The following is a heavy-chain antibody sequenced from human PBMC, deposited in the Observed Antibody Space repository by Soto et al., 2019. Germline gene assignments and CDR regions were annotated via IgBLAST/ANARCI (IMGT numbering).Heavy chain of an antibody. CDR2: IYYGGST. V-gene: IGHV4-59*01. Sequence: PSETLSLTCTVSGGSISSYYWSWIRQPPGKGLEWIGYIYYGGSTNYNPSLKSRVTISVDTSKNQFSLKLSSVTAADTAVYYCARGRGRGYSGYDSFDYWGQGTLVTVSS. CDR3: ARGRGRGYSGYDSFDY. CDR1: GGSISSYY. D-gene: IGHD5-12*01. J-gene: IGHJ4*02.